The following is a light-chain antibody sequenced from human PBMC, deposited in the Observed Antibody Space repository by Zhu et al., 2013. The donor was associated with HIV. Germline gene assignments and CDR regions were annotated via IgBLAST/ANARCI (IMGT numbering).Light chain of an antibody. Sequence: EIVLTQSPATLSLSPGERATLSCGASQSISYYLGWYQQRPGQAPRLLIYDASNRATGTPARFSGSGSGTDFTLTISSLEPEDSAVYYCQQRSRGITFGQGTRLEIK. V-gene: IGKV3-11*01. CDR3: QQRSRGIT. CDR2: DAS. CDR1: QSISYY. J-gene: IGKJ5*01.